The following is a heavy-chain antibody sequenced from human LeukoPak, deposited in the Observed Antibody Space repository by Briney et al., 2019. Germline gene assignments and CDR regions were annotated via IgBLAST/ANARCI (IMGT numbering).Heavy chain of an antibody. CDR3: ARLSKGRFFDYIFDY. Sequence: SETLSLTCTVSGGSFSSTAYYWGWIRQPPGKGLEWIGNIYYSGSTYYNPSITSRVTMSVDTSNHQFSLKMHSVTAADTAVYYCARLSKGRFFDYIFDYWGQGTLVTVSS. CDR1: GGSFSSTAYY. D-gene: IGHD3-9*01. CDR2: IYYSGST. J-gene: IGHJ4*02. V-gene: IGHV4-39*01.